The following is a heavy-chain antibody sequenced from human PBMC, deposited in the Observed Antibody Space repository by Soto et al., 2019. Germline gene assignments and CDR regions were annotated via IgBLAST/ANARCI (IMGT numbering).Heavy chain of an antibody. D-gene: IGHD2-21*02. V-gene: IGHV3-33*01. Sequence: GGSLRLSCAASGFTFSSYGMHWVRQAPGKGLEWVAVIWYDGSNKYYADSVKGRFTISRDNSKNTLYLQMNSLRAEDTAVYYCARGPPSAVVTAIRAFDIWGQGTMVTVSS. CDR1: GFTFSSYG. CDR2: IWYDGSNK. CDR3: ARGPPSAVVTAIRAFDI. J-gene: IGHJ3*02.